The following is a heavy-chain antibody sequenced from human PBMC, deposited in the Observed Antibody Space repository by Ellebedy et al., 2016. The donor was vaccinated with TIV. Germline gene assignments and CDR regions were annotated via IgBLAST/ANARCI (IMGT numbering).Heavy chain of an antibody. CDR2: INPSGGST. Sequence: AASVKVSCKASGGTFSSYAINWVRQAPGQGLEWMGIINPSGGSTSYAQKLQGRVTMTRDTSTSTVYMELSSLRSEDTAVYYCAREEPYGSGTKDYGMDVWGQGTTVTVSS. J-gene: IGHJ6*02. D-gene: IGHD3-10*01. CDR1: GGTFSSYA. CDR3: AREEPYGSGTKDYGMDV. V-gene: IGHV1-46*04.